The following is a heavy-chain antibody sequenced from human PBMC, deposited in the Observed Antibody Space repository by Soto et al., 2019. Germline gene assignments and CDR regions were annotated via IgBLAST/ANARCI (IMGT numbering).Heavy chain of an antibody. Sequence: GGSLRLSCVASGFTFGSYAMSWVRRAPGKGLEWVSTINDNGDLRYYADSVRGRFTISRDNSKNTLYLQLNNLRAEDTARSHCAKAFGDWYPFEEWGLGALVTVSS. V-gene: IGHV3-23*01. CDR3: AKAFGDWYPFEE. CDR2: INDNGDLR. CDR1: GFTFGSYA. J-gene: IGHJ4*02. D-gene: IGHD2-21*02.